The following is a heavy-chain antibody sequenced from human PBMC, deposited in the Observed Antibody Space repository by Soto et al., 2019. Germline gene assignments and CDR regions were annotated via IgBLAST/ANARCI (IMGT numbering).Heavy chain of an antibody. D-gene: IGHD4-17*01. CDR3: VKSYGLPRG. J-gene: IGHJ4*02. CDR2: INADGTNT. CDR1: GFIFSDNW. Sequence: EVQLVESGGGLAQPGGSLRLSCIASGFIFSDNWMHWVRQAPGKGLVWVSRINADGTNTAYADSVKGRFTISRDNPKNTLYREMNSQRAEDTAVYYCVKSYGLPRGWCQGALVTVS. V-gene: IGHV3-74*01.